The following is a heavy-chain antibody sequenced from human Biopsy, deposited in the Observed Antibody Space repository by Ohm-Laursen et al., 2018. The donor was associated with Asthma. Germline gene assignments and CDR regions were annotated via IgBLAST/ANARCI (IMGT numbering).Heavy chain of an antibody. J-gene: IGHJ4*02. V-gene: IGHV4-30-4*01. Sequence: SQTLSLTCSVSGGSVSSVNYYWSWIRQPPGKGLEWIAYIFYSGATNYNPALKSRVAQSIDKTKSQFSLRLNSLSAAAAAVYYCARGTIVAGIDYWGRGTLVTVSS. CDR3: ARGTIVAGIDY. D-gene: IGHD5-12*01. CDR2: IFYSGAT. CDR1: GGSVSSVNYY.